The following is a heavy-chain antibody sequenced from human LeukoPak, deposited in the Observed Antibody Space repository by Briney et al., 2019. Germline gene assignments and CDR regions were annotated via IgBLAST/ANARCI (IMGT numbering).Heavy chain of an antibody. Sequence: PGGSLRLSCAASGFTCSSYSMNWVRQAPGKGLEWVSSISSSSRNIYYADSVKGRFTISRDNAKNSLYLQMNSLRAEDTAVYYCARDLPYYEKRLPKNWYFDLWARGTLVTVSS. V-gene: IGHV3-21*01. CDR3: ARDLPYYEKRLPKNWYFDL. D-gene: IGHD3-22*01. CDR1: GFTCSSYS. CDR2: ISSSSRNI. J-gene: IGHJ2*01.